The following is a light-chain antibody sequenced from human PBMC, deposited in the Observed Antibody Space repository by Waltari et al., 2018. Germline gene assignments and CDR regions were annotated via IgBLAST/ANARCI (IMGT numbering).Light chain of an antibody. J-gene: IGKJ4*01. CDR2: DAS. CDR1: QSVSTY. V-gene: IGKV3-11*01. Sequence: EIVLPQSPATLSLSPGDRAPPSCRASQSVSTYLAWYQQKPGQAPRLLIYDASNRATGIPARFSGSGSGTDFTLTISSLEPEDFAVYYCQQRTNWPLTFGGGTKVEIK. CDR3: QQRTNWPLT.